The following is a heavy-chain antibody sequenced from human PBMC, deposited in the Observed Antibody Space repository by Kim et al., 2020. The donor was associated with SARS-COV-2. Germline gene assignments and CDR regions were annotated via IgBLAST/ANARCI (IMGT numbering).Heavy chain of an antibody. J-gene: IGHJ2*01. CDR2: T. Sequence: TYYNPSRNSLVTMSLDTSKNQFSQKLSSVTAADTAVYYCARIKNWYFDLWGRGTLVTVSS. CDR3: ARIKNWYFDL. V-gene: IGHV4-31*01.